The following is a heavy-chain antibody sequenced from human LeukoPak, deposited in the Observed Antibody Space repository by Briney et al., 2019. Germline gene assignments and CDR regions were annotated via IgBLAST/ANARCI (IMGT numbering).Heavy chain of an antibody. CDR2: ISGSGGST. CDR3: AKDQAGEWLFESLYDFDY. Sequence: GGSLRLSCAASGFTFSSYAMGWVRPAPGKGLEWVSAISGSGGSTYYADSVKGRFTISRDNSQNTLYLQINSLRAEETTVYYCAKDQAGEWLFESLYDFDYWGQGTLVTVSS. J-gene: IGHJ4*02. V-gene: IGHV3-23*01. D-gene: IGHD3-3*01. CDR1: GFTFSSYA.